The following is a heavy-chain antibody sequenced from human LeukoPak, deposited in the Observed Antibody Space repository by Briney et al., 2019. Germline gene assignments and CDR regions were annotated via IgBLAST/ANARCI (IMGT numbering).Heavy chain of an antibody. Sequence: SVKVSCKASGGTFSSYAISWVRQAPGQGLEWMGGIIPIFGTANYAQKFQGRVTMTTDTSTSTAYMELRSLRSDDTAVYYCARGPFNDAFDIWGQRTMVTVSS. CDR3: ARGPFNDAFDI. J-gene: IGHJ3*02. CDR2: IIPIFGTA. CDR1: GGTFSSYA. V-gene: IGHV1-69*05.